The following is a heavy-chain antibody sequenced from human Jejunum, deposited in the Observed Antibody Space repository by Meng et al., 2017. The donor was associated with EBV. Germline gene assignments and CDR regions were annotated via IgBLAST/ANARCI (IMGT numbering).Heavy chain of an antibody. J-gene: IGHJ4*02. V-gene: IGHV4-4*02. CDR1: GGSISTDNW. CDR3: ARDRGVEDY. Sequence: VQLQESGPGLVKPSRTLSLTCAFSGGSISTDNWWSWVRQPPGKGLEYIGEIHHSGSTKYNPSLKSRVTISVDKSNNHFSLKLSSVTAADTAVYYCARDRGVEDYWGQGTLVTVSS. CDR2: IHHSGST. D-gene: IGHD5-24*01.